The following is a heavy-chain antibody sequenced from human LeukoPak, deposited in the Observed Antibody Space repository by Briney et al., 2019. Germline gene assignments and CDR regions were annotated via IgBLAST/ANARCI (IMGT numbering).Heavy chain of an antibody. D-gene: IGHD3-22*01. Sequence: ASVKVSCKASGYTFTGYYMHWVRQAPGQGLEWMGWINPNSGGTNYAQKFQGTVTMTRDTSISTAYMELSRLTSDDTAVYYCARVRYYDTSDYYGDAFDIWGQGTMVIVSS. J-gene: IGHJ3*02. CDR3: ARVRYYDTSDYYGDAFDI. CDR1: GYTFTGYY. V-gene: IGHV1-2*02. CDR2: INPNSGGT.